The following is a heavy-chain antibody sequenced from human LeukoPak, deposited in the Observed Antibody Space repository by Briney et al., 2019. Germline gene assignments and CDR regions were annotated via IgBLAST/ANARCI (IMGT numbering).Heavy chain of an antibody. J-gene: IGHJ6*02. D-gene: IGHD3-22*01. Sequence: PSETLSLTCTVSHDSFISYYWNWIRQPPGKGLEWIGYIYSSGNTDYNPALKSRVTMSMDTSRNQFSLKLSSVTAADTAVYYCARVVPYDSSGYGPVYGMDVWGQGTTVTVSS. CDR1: HDSFISYY. V-gene: IGHV4-59*08. CDR3: ARVVPYDSSGYGPVYGMDV. CDR2: IYSSGNT.